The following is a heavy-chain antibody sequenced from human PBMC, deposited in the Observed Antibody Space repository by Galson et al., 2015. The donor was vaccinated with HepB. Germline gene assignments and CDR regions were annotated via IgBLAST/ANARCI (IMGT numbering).Heavy chain of an antibody. CDR2: IHYDGSIK. CDR3: VEDYPFDGRNTDF. Sequence: SLRLSCAASGFIFSTSGMHWVRQAPGKGLEWVTYIHYDGSIKLYTDSVKGRFTISRDNSKNTLYLQMNSLRPEDTAVYHCVEDYPFDGRNTDFWGQGTLVTVSS. D-gene: IGHD4-23*01. J-gene: IGHJ4*02. V-gene: IGHV3-30*02. CDR1: GFIFSTSG.